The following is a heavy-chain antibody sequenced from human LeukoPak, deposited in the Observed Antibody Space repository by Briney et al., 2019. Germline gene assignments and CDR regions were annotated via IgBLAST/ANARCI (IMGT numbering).Heavy chain of an antibody. CDR1: GFTFIDYY. CDR3: ARAPRGWNYGRGYFDY. D-gene: IGHD1-7*01. V-gene: IGHV1-46*01. CDR2: INPSGGST. J-gene: IGHJ4*02. Sequence: ASVQVSCKASGFTFIDYYIHWVRQAPGQGLEWMGIINPSGGSTSYAQKFQGRVTMTRDTSTSTVYMELSSLRSEDTAVYYCARAPRGWNYGRGYFDYWGQGTLVTVSS.